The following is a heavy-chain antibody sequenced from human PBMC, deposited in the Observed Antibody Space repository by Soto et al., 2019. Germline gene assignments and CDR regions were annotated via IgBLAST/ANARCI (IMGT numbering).Heavy chain of an antibody. Sequence: SETLAITCTVSGGSISSNSYYWDWIRQPPGKGLEWIGSLFYSGATYHNPSLQSRVTISVYKSKNQFSLHLSSVTAADTAVYYFARHEAYDSVWGESDGSDYWGQCTMVTVSS. V-gene: IGHV4-39*01. CDR1: GGSISSNSYY. J-gene: IGHJ4*02. CDR3: ARHEAYDSVWGESDGSDY. CDR2: LFYSGAT. D-gene: IGHD3-16*01.